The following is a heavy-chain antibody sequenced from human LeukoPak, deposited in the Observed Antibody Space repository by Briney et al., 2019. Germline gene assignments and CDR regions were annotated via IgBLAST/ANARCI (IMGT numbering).Heavy chain of an antibody. D-gene: IGHD3-10*01. V-gene: IGHV3-30*02. CDR1: GFTFSNYG. J-gene: IGHJ4*02. CDR3: AKERYYYGSGTQLDY. Sequence: PGGPLRLSCAASGFTFSNYGIHWVRQAPGKGLEWVAFIRYDGSIKYYADSVKGRFTISRDNSKNTLYLQMNSLRAEDTAVYYCAKERYYYGSGTQLDYWGQGTLVTVSS. CDR2: IRYDGSIK.